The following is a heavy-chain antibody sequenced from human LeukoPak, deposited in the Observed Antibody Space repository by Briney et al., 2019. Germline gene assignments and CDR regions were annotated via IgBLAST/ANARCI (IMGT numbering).Heavy chain of an antibody. D-gene: IGHD2-15*01. V-gene: IGHV4-39*07. CDR1: GDSISGTSYY. J-gene: IGHJ4*02. Sequence: PSETLSLTCTVSGDSISGTSYYWGWIRQPPGKGLEYIGSIYYTGSTYYNPSLKSRVTISVDPSKSQFSLKLTSMTAADSAVYYCARSVTYFHQTVGVSDSWGQGTLVTVSS. CDR2: IYYTGST. CDR3: ARSVTYFHQTVGVSDS.